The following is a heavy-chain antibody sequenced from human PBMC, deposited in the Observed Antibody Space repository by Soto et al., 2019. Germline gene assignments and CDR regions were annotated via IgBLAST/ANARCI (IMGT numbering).Heavy chain of an antibody. J-gene: IGHJ6*02. Sequence: QVQLVESGGGVVQPRRSLRLSCAASGFTFSDYAMHWVRHVPGQGLEWVAVISFDGNIKYDADSVKGRFTISRDNSKNTLFLQMNSLKGDDTAVYSCARAPRRYCTSLSCLGLYGLDVWGQGTTVIVSS. V-gene: IGHV3-30-3*01. D-gene: IGHD2-8*01. CDR2: ISFDGNIK. CDR3: ARAPRRYCTSLSCLGLYGLDV. CDR1: GFTFSDYA.